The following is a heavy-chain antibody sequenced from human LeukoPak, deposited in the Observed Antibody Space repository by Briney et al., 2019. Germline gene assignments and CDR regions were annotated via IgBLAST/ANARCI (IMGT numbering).Heavy chain of an antibody. CDR2: MYYCYRT. V-gene: IGHV4-59*02. Sequence: SETLSLTCTVSGASVSSFYWSWIRHPPPKGLELIGYMYYCYRTNYNPSLKIRATISIDPYNWQISLCLRSVSAADTAFYYCARTRAPYGDYLKYFDHWGQGALVTVSS. CDR3: ARTRAPYGDYLKYFDH. J-gene: IGHJ4*02. D-gene: IGHD4-17*01. CDR1: GASVSSFY.